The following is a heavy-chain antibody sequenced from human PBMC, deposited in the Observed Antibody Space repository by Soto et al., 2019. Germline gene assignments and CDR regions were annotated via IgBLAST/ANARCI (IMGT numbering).Heavy chain of an antibody. D-gene: IGHD2-8*01. CDR2: ISGSGDRT. V-gene: IGHV3-23*01. CDR1: GFTFSSYA. J-gene: IGHJ4*02. Sequence: EVQLLESGGGLVQPGGSLRLSCAASGFTFSSYAMSWVRQAPGKGLEWVSAISGSGDRTYYADSVKGRFTIPRDNSRNTLYMQMNSLRGEDTAVYFCAKMNGPPHWGQGTRVTVSS. CDR3: AKMNGPPH.